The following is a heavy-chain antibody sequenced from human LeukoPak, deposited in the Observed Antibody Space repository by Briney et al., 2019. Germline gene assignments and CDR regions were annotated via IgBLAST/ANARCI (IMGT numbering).Heavy chain of an antibody. CDR1: GGSISSYY. CDR2: IYYSGSI. CDR3: ARHRNYYDSSVDY. Sequence: KPSETLSLTCTVSGGSISSYYWSWIRQSPGKGLEWIGYIYYSGSINYNPSLKSRVTISVGTSKNQFSLKLSSVTAADTAVYYCARHRNYYDSSVDYWGQGTLVTVSS. D-gene: IGHD3-22*01. V-gene: IGHV4-59*08. J-gene: IGHJ4*02.